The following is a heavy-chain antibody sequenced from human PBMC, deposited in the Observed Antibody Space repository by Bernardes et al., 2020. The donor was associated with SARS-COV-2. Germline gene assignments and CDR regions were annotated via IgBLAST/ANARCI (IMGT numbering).Heavy chain of an antibody. Sequence: GGSLRLSCEASGFTFNNYWMHWVRQVPGEGLVWVSRIDGGGSRTTYTDSVKGRFTISRDNSKNTLYLQMNSLRTEDTAVYYCARTAPTIAAAGYYYYYYGMDVWGQGTTVTVSS. CDR1: GFTFNNYW. V-gene: IGHV3-74*03. CDR3: ARTAPTIAAAGYYYYYYGMDV. CDR2: IDGGGSRT. J-gene: IGHJ6*02. D-gene: IGHD6-13*01.